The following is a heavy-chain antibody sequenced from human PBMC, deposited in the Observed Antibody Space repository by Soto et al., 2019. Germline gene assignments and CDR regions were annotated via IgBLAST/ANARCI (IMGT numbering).Heavy chain of an antibody. CDR2: IYYSGGT. Sequence: PSETLSLTCTVSGGSISSGGYYWSWIRQHPGKGLEWIGYIYYSGGTYYNPSLKSRVTISVDTSKNQFSLKLSSVTAADTAVYYCARSRSWLNWFDPWGQGTLVTVSS. J-gene: IGHJ5*02. CDR1: GGSISSGGYY. V-gene: IGHV4-31*03. CDR3: ARSRSWLNWFDP. D-gene: IGHD1-26*01.